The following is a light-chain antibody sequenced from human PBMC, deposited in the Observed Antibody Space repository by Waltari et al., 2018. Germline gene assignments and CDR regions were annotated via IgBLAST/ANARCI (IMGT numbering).Light chain of an antibody. CDR3: QQYYSPPPLFT. J-gene: IGKJ3*01. CDR2: LSS. CDR1: QTVLDSSNNRNY. Sequence: DIVMTQSPDSLAVSLGERAIIHCKSSQTVLDSSNNRNYLAWYQQKPGQPPKLLIYLSSSRESGLPDRFSGSGSGTDFTLTITSLQAEDVAVYYCQQYYSPPPLFTFGPGTKVDIK. V-gene: IGKV4-1*01.